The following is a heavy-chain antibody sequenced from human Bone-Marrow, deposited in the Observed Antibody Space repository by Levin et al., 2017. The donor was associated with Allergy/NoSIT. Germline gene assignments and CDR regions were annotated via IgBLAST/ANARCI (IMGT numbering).Heavy chain of an antibody. V-gene: IGHV3-48*02. CDR2: ISSSSSTI. Sequence: PGGSLRLSCAASGFTFSSYSMNWVRQAPGKGLEWVSYISSSSSTIYYADSVKGRFTISRDNAKNSLYLQMNSLRDEDTAVYYCARELSDIVATTYFDYWGQGTLVTVSS. CDR1: GFTFSSYS. J-gene: IGHJ4*02. D-gene: IGHD5-12*01. CDR3: ARELSDIVATTYFDY.